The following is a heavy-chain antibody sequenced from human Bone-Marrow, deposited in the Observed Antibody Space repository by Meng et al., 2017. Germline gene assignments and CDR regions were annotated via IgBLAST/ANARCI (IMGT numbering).Heavy chain of an antibody. CDR1: GGSISSYY. J-gene: IGHJ4*02. CDR3: ARGIKGHFDY. V-gene: IGHV4-59*01. Sequence: QVQLQESGPGLWKPSETVSLTCTFSGGSISSYYWSWIRQPPGKGLEWIGYSYYSGSTNYNPSLKSRVTISVDTSKNQFSLKLSSVTAADTAVYYCARGIKGHFDYWGQGTLVTVSS. D-gene: IGHD5-24*01. CDR2: SYYSGST.